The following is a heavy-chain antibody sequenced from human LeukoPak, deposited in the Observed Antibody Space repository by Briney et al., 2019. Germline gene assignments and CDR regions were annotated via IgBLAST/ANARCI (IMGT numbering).Heavy chain of an antibody. V-gene: IGHV1-46*01. D-gene: IGHD6-6*01. Sequence: ASVKVSCKASGYTFTSYYMHWVRQAPGQGLEWMGIINPSGGNTSYAQKFQGRVAMTRDTSTSTVYMELSSLRSEDTAVYYCARGPSSSSRFRWFDPWGQGTLVTVSS. CDR2: INPSGGNT. J-gene: IGHJ5*02. CDR3: ARGPSSSSRFRWFDP. CDR1: GYTFTSYY.